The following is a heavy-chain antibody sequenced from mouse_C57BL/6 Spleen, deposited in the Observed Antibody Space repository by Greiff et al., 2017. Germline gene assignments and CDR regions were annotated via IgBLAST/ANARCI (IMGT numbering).Heavy chain of an antibody. V-gene: IGHV1-72*01. CDR3: ARRSNWYLDV. CDR1: GYTFTSYW. J-gene: IGHJ1*03. CDR2: IDPNSGGT. D-gene: IGHD5-1*01. Sequence: QVQLQQPGAELVKPGASVKLSCKASGYTFTSYWMHWVKQRPGRGLEWLGRIDPNSGGTKYNEKFKSKATLTVDKPSRTASKQHSSLTSEDSAVYYCARRSNWYLDVWGTGTTVTVSS.